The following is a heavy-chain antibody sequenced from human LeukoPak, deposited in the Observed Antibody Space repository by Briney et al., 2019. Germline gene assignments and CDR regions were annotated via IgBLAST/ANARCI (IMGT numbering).Heavy chain of an antibody. Sequence: ASVKVSCKASGYTLTGSNMPWVRQAPGQGLEWMGWINPNSGGTNYAQKFQGRVTMPRDTSISTAYMEPSRLRSDDTAVYYCARDHPYSYGSGPGSWFDPWGQGTLVTVSS. CDR1: GYTLTGSN. J-gene: IGHJ5*02. V-gene: IGHV1-2*02. CDR3: ARDHPYSYGSGPGSWFDP. CDR2: INPNSGGT. D-gene: IGHD5-18*01.